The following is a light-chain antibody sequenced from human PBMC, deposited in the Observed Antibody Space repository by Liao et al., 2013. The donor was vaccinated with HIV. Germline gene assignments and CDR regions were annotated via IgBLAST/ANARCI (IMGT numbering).Light chain of an antibody. V-gene: IGLV3-21*01. J-gene: IGLJ3*02. CDR2: YDT. CDR1: NIGSKN. CDR3: QVWDSSSDHPV. Sequence: SYELTQPPSVSVAPGKTATITCGGNNIGSKNVHWYQQRPGQAPLLVIYYDTDRPSGIPERFAGSNSGDTATLTISRVEAGDEADYYCQVWDSSSDHPVFGGGTKLTVL.